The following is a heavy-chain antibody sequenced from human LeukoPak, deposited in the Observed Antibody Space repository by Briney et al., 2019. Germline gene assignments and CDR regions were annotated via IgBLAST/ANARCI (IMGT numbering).Heavy chain of an antibody. CDR2: IYYSGST. D-gene: IGHD6-6*01. CDR1: GGSISNYY. CDR3: ARGQLASDY. Sequence: PSETLSLTCTVSGGSISNYYWSWIRQPPGKGLEWIGYIYYSGSTKYNPSLESRVTISVDTSRNQFSLKLSSVTAADTAVYYCARGQLASDYWGQGTLVTVSS. J-gene: IGHJ4*02. V-gene: IGHV4-59*01.